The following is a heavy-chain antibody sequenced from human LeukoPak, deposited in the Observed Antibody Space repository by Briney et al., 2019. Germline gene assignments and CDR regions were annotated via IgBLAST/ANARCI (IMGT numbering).Heavy chain of an antibody. CDR3: ARSSRNLQYTYYYYYMDV. D-gene: IGHD4-11*01. J-gene: IGHJ6*03. V-gene: IGHV3-11*04. CDR1: GYTFSDYY. Sequence: GGSLRLSCAASGYTFSDYYMSWIRQAPGKGLEWVSYISSSGSTIYYADSVKGRFTISRDNAKNSLYLQMNSLRAEDTAVYYCARSSRNLQYTYYYYYMDVWGKGTTVTVSS. CDR2: ISSSGSTI.